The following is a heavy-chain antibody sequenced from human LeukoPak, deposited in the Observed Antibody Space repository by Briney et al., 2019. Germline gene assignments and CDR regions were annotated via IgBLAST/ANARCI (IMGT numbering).Heavy chain of an antibody. D-gene: IGHD1-1*01. CDR3: ARDANGSFDY. J-gene: IGHJ4*02. CDR1: GFTVSSNY. V-gene: IGHV3-66*01. CDR2: IYSGGST. Sequence: PGGSLRLSCAASGFTVSSNYMSWVRQAPGKGLEWVAIIYSGGSTYYADSVKGRFTISRDNSKNTLYLQMNSLRAEDTAVYYCARDANGSFDYWGQGTLVTASS.